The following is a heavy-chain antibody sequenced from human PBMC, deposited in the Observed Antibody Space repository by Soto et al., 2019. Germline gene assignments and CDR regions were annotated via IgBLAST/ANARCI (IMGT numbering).Heavy chain of an antibody. CDR3: ARRNVLRFLEWLPRPNDAFDI. V-gene: IGHV1-2*02. J-gene: IGHJ3*02. CDR1: GYTFTGYY. D-gene: IGHD3-3*01. Sequence: GASVKVSCKASGYTFTGYYMHWVRQAPGQGLEWMGWINPSSGGTNYAQKFQGRVTMTRDTSISTAYMELSRLRSDDTAVYYCARRNVLRFLEWLPRPNDAFDIWGQGTMVTVSS. CDR2: INPSSGGT.